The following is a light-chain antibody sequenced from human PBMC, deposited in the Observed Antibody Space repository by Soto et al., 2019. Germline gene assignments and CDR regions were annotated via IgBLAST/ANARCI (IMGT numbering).Light chain of an antibody. Sequence: DIQMTQSPSSLSASVGDRVTITCRASQTISTYLNWYQQNPGKAPKLLIYAASNLQNGVPSRFSGSGSGTDFTLTISSLQPEDFATYYCQKISSIPYTFGQGTKLEIK. J-gene: IGKJ2*01. CDR3: QKISSIPYT. CDR1: QTISTY. V-gene: IGKV1-39*01. CDR2: AAS.